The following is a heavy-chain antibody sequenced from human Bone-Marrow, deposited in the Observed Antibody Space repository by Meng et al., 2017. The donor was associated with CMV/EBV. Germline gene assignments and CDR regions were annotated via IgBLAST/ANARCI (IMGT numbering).Heavy chain of an antibody. CDR3: ARDGPDYDDHHDGFDI. CDR2: IIPILGIA. D-gene: IGHD4-17*01. CDR1: GGTFSSYA. Sequence: SVKVSCKASGGTFSSYAISWVRQAPGQGLEWMGGIIPILGIANYAQKFQGRVTITADKSTSTAYMELSSLRSEDTAVYYCARDGPDYDDHHDGFDIWGPGTMVTVSS. J-gene: IGHJ3*02. V-gene: IGHV1-69*10.